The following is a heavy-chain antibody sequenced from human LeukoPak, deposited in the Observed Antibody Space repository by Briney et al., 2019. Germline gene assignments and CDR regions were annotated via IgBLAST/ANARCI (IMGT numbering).Heavy chain of an antibody. CDR1: GYTFTSYY. D-gene: IGHD2-15*01. CDR3: ARDDHCSGGSCYQLYYYGMDV. J-gene: IGHJ6*02. V-gene: IGHV1-46*01. Sequence: ASVKVSCKASGYTFTSYYMHRVRQAPGQGLEWMGIINPSGGSTSYAQKFQGRVTMTRDTSTSTVYMELSSLRSEDTAVYYCARDDHCSGGSCYQLYYYGMDVWGQGTTVTVSS. CDR2: INPSGGST.